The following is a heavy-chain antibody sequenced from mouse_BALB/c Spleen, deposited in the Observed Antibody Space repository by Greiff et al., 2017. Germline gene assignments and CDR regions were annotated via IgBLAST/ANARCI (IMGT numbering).Heavy chain of an antibody. J-gene: IGHJ3*01. CDR1: GFNIKDYY. V-gene: IGHV14-1*02. D-gene: IGHD2-10*01. Sequence: EVQLQQSGAELVRPGALVKLSCKASGFNIKDYYMHWVKQRPEQGLEWIGWIDPENGNTKYDPKFQGKATITADTSSNTAYLQLSSLTSEDTAVYYCASLHGGFAYWGQGTLVTVSA. CDR2: IDPENGNT. CDR3: ASLHGGFAY.